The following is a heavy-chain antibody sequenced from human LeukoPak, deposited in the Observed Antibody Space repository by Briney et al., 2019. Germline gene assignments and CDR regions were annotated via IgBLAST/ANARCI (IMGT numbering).Heavy chain of an antibody. J-gene: IGHJ6*03. V-gene: IGHV3-21*01. CDR1: GFTFSSYS. Sequence: PGGSLRLSCAASGFTFSSYSMNWVRQAPGKGLEWVSSISSSSSYIYYADSVKGRFTISRDNAKNSLYLQMNSLRAEDTAVYYCANIRPYYYYMDVWGKGTTVTVSS. D-gene: IGHD2-2*02. CDR2: ISSSSSYI. CDR3: ANIRPYYYYMDV.